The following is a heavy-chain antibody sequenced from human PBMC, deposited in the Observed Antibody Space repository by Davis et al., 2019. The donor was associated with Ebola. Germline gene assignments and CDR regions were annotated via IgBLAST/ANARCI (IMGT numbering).Heavy chain of an antibody. Sequence: ASVKVSCKASGYTFTSYYMHWVRQAPGQGLEWMGIINPSGGSTSYAQKFQGRVTMTRDTSTSTVYMELNSLRAEDTAVYYCAREGGYCSSTSCYIAEYFQHWGQGTLVTVSS. CDR1: GYTFTSYY. J-gene: IGHJ1*01. CDR3: AREGGYCSSTSCYIAEYFQH. V-gene: IGHV1-46*01. D-gene: IGHD2-2*02. CDR2: INPSGGST.